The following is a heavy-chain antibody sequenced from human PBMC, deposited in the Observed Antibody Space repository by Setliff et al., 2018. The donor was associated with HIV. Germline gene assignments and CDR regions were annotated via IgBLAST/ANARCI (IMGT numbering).Heavy chain of an antibody. Sequence: SETLSLTCTVSGGSISSYYWSWIRQRPGKGLEWIGYIYYSGSTYYNPSLKSRLTISVDTSKNQFSLKLSSVTAADTAVYYCAKGYNWNNAYYGLDVWGQGTTVTVSS. CDR1: GGSISSYY. CDR2: IYYSGST. J-gene: IGHJ6*02. CDR3: AKGYNWNNAYYGLDV. V-gene: IGHV4-59*06. D-gene: IGHD1-1*01.